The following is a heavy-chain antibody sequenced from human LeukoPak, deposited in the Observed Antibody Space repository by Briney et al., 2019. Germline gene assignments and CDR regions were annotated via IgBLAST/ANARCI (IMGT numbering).Heavy chain of an antibody. CDR3: ARDLNSGWSRYGLDV. CDR2: EWFDGTNK. D-gene: IGHD6-19*01. J-gene: IGHJ6*02. Sequence: GGSLRLSCAASRFTFSNYAMNWVRQAPGKGLEWVAVEWFDGTNKYYADSVKGRFTISRDSSKNTLYLQMNSLRAGDTAVYYCARDLNSGWSRYGLDVWGQGTTVTVSS. V-gene: IGHV3-33*08. CDR1: RFTFSNYA.